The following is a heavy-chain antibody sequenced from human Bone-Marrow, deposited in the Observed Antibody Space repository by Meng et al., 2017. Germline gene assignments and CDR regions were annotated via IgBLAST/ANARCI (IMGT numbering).Heavy chain of an antibody. CDR1: GGSNSTSNW. J-gene: IGHJ5*02. D-gene: IGHD1-26*01. CDR3: ARVIYRPSGHNYFDP. Sequence: QAPLEELGPGVGEPSGTRSLTCVASGGSNSTSNWWSWVRQPPGRGLEWIGEIYHSGSTTYNPSLLSRVTISVDKSKNQLSMKLSSVTAADTAIYYCARVIYRPSGHNYFDPWGQGTLVTVSS. V-gene: IGHV4-4*02. CDR2: IYHSGST.